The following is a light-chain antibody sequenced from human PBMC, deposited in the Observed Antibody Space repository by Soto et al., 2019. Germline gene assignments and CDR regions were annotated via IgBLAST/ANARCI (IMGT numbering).Light chain of an antibody. CDR3: CSYAGSYTWV. J-gene: IGLJ1*01. CDR1: SSDVGGDNF. CDR2: DVS. V-gene: IGLV2-11*01. Sequence: QSALTQPRSVSGSPGQAVTISCTGTSSDVGGDNFVSWYQQHPGKAPKLMIYDVSKRPSGVPDRFSGSKSGNTASLTISGLQAEDEADYYCCSYAGSYTWVFGTGTKVTVL.